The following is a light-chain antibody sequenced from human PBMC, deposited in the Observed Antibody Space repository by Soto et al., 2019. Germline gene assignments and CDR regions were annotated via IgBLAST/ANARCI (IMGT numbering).Light chain of an antibody. CDR3: QQSYSRGYT. Sequence: DIQMTQSPSSLSASVGDRVTITCRASQSISSYLNWYQQKPGKAPKLLIYAPSSLQSGVPSRFSGSGSGADFTLTISSLQPEDFATYYCQQSYSRGYTFGQGTKLEIK. V-gene: IGKV1-39*01. J-gene: IGKJ2*01. CDR1: QSISSY. CDR2: APS.